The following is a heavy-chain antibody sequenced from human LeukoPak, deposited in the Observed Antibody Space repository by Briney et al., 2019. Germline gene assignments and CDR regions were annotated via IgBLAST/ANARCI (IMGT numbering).Heavy chain of an antibody. V-gene: IGHV3-30*03. J-gene: IGHJ5*02. Sequence: GGSLRLSCAASGFTFSSYGMHWVRQAPGKGLEWVAVISYDGSNKYYADSVKGRFTISRDNSKNTLYLQMNSLRAEDTAVYYCARDQLNCSGGSCRNWFDPWGQGTLVTVSS. D-gene: IGHD2-15*01. CDR1: GFTFSSYG. CDR3: ARDQLNCSGGSCRNWFDP. CDR2: ISYDGSNK.